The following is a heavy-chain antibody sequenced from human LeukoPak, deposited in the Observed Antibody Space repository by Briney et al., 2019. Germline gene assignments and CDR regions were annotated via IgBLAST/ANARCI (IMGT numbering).Heavy chain of an antibody. CDR1: GGSISSYY. CDR2: IYYSGST. V-gene: IGHV4-59*01. J-gene: IGHJ6*02. Sequence: SETLSLTCTVSGGSISSYYWSWIRQPPGKGLEWIGYIYYSGSTNYNPSLKSRVTISVDTSKNQFSLKLSSVTAADTAVYYCARNRYYDFWSGYYDYGMDVWGQGTTVTVSS. D-gene: IGHD3-3*01. CDR3: ARNRYYDFWSGYYDYGMDV.